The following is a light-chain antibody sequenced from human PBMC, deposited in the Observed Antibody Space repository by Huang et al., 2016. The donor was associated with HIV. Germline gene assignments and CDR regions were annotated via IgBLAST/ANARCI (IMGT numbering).Light chain of an antibody. CDR1: RGLANY. J-gene: IGKJ4*01. CDR3: QQRGNWQLT. CDR2: DAS. Sequence: EIVLTPSPATRSLSPGERATLSCRARRGLANYLAWDPQNPGRAPRRLIYDASNRATGIPPRFSGSGSGTDFTLTISSLEPEDFAVYYCQQRGNWQLTFGGGTKVEIK. V-gene: IGKV3-11*01.